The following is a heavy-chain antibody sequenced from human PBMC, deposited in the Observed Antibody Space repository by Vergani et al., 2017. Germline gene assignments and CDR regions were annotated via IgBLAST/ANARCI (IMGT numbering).Heavy chain of an antibody. CDR1: GYTLTELS. CDR3: ARSWGGSGSYLVDY. Sequence: QVQLVQSGAEVKKPGASVKVSCKVSGYTLTELSMHWVRQAPGQGLEWMGWISAYNGNTNYAQKLQGRVTMTTDTSTSTAYMELRSLRSDDTAVYYCARSWGGSGSYLVDYWGQGTLVTVSS. CDR2: ISAYNGNT. D-gene: IGHD3-10*01. V-gene: IGHV1-18*01. J-gene: IGHJ4*02.